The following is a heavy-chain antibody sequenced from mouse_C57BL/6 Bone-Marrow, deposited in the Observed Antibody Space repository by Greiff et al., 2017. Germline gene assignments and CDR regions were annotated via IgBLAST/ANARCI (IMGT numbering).Heavy chain of an antibody. CDR1: GFNIKDAY. Sequence: VQLQQSGAELVRPGASVKLSCTASGFNIKDAYMHWVKQRPEQGLEWIGWIDPENGDTEYASKFQGKATITADTSSNTAYLQLSSLTSEDTAVYYCTDYYGSSGAYWGQGTLVTVSA. CDR2: IDPENGDT. V-gene: IGHV14-4*01. D-gene: IGHD1-1*01. J-gene: IGHJ3*01. CDR3: TDYYGSSGAY.